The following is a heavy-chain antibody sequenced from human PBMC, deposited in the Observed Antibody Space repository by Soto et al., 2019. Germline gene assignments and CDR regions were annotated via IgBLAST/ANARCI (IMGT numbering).Heavy chain of an antibody. CDR2: IKQDGSQT. CDR1: VFTISNYW. CDR3: TRGTELVYCTSTSCPGIDV. J-gene: IGHJ6*02. Sequence: PGGSLRLSCVASVFTISNYWMSWVRQAPEKGLEWVANIKQDGSQTYYVDSAKGRFTISRDNAKNSLYLQMNSLRVEDTAVYYCTRGTELVYCTSTSCPGIDVWGQGTTVTVSS. D-gene: IGHD2-2*01. V-gene: IGHV3-7*03.